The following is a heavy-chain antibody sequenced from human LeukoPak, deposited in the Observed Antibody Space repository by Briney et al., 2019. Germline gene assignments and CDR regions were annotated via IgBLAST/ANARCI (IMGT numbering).Heavy chain of an antibody. CDR2: VTDGGYP. D-gene: IGHD2-15*01. V-gene: IGHV4-34*01. CDR1: GASLNDYW. J-gene: IGHJ3*01. CDR3: ARITARGGSDNAFDV. Sequence: SSDPLSLTCAIYGASLNDYWWTWVRQPPGAGLEWFGEVTDGGYPNYKSSLKSRVSISVDISKNQFSLRLPSVSAADTAMYFCARITARGGSDNAFDVWGQGTMIIVSS.